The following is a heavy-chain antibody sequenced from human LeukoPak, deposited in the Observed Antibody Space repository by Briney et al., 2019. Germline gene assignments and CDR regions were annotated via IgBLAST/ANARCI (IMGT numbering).Heavy chain of an antibody. Sequence: PSETLSLTCTVSGGSINGYYWSWIRQPPGKGLEWIGYIYYTGSTIYNPSLKSRVTISLDTSKSQFSLKLSSVSAADTAVYYCVRAIVGALVDYWGQGTLVTVSS. J-gene: IGHJ4*02. CDR2: IYYTGST. V-gene: IGHV4-59*01. D-gene: IGHD1-26*01. CDR1: GGSINGYY. CDR3: VRAIVGALVDY.